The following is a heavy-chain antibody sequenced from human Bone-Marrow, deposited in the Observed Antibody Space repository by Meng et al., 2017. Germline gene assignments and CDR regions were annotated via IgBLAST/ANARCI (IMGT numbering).Heavy chain of an antibody. J-gene: IGHJ4*02. D-gene: IGHD3-10*01. CDR2: ISGSGGSI. CDR3: AKGGYVSGSSYSPIDY. V-gene: IGHV3-23*01. Sequence: GESLKISCAASGFTCSTSAMNWVRQAPGKGLEWVSVISGSGGSIYYADSVKGRFTISRDTSKTTLYMQMNSLRAEDTAVYYCAKGGYVSGSSYSPIDYWGQGTLVTVSS. CDR1: GFTCSTSA.